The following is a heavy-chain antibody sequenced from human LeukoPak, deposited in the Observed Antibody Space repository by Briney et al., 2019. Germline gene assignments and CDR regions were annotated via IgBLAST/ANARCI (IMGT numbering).Heavy chain of an antibody. CDR2: ISYDGSNK. CDR3: ARAGGANDAFDI. Sequence: GGSLRLSCAASGFTFSSYGMHWVRQAPGKGLEWVAVISYDGSNKYYADSVKGRFTISRDNSKNTLYLQMNSVRAEDTAVYYCARAGGANDAFDIWGQGTMVTVSS. CDR1: GFTFSSYG. J-gene: IGHJ3*02. V-gene: IGHV3-30*03. D-gene: IGHD3-10*01.